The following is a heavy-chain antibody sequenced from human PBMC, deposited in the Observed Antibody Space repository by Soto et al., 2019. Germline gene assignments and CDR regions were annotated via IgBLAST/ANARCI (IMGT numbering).Heavy chain of an antibody. J-gene: IGHJ6*02. Sequence: GGSLRLSCAASGFTFSSYAMSWVRQAPGKGLEWVSAISGSGGSTYYADSVKGRFTISRDNSKNTLYLQMNSLRAEDTAVYYCAKDLVVVPATPDRYYYGMDVWGQGTTVTVSS. CDR2: ISGSGGST. D-gene: IGHD2-15*01. CDR3: AKDLVVVPATPDRYYYGMDV. CDR1: GFTFSSYA. V-gene: IGHV3-23*01.